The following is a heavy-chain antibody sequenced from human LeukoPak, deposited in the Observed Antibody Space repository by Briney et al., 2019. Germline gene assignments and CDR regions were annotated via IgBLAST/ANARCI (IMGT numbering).Heavy chain of an antibody. CDR1: GFSFKTFA. J-gene: IGHJ6*02. Sequence: GGSLRLSCAASGFSFKTFAMSWVRQAPGKGLEWVSSITGSGHDSYYADSVKGRFTISRDNSKNTLYLQMSSLRAEDTAAYYCAREWYYRMDVWGQGTTVTVSS. V-gene: IGHV3-23*01. CDR2: ITGSGHDS. CDR3: AREWYYRMDV.